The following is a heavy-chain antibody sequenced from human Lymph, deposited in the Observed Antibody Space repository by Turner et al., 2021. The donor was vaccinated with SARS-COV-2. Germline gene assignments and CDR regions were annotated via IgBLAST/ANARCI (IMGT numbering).Heavy chain of an antibody. CDR2: ISYDGSNK. V-gene: IGHV3-30*04. Sequence: QVQLVESGGGVVQPGRSLRPSCAASGFTFSTYAIHWVRQAAGKGLEWVAVISYDGSNKYYADSVKGRFTISRDNSKNTPYLQMNSLRAEDTAVYYCARYGSGGYFYYGLDVWGQGTTVTVSS. J-gene: IGHJ6*02. D-gene: IGHD3-10*01. CDR1: GFTFSTYA. CDR3: ARYGSGGYFYYGLDV.